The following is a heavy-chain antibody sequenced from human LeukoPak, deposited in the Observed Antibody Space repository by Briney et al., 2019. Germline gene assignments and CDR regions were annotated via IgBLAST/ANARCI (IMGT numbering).Heavy chain of an antibody. J-gene: IGHJ4*02. Sequence: SQTLSLTCTVSSASISRGDYCSRWLRQPPGKSLEWIGYIYYSGSTYYNPSLKSRVTISVDTSKNQFSLKLSSVTAADTAVYYCARTLYYDSSGLGYWGQGTLVTVSS. CDR3: ARTLYYDSSGLGY. V-gene: IGHV4-30-4*01. CDR1: SASISRGDYC. D-gene: IGHD3-22*01. CDR2: IYYSGST.